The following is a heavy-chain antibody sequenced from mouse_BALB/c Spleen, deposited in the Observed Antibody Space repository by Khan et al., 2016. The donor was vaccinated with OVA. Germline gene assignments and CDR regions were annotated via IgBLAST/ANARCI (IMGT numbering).Heavy chain of an antibody. CDR2: IDPENGET. CDR3: DRSGYSTWFSY. J-gene: IGHJ3*01. Sequence: VQLQQSGAELVRPGALVKLSCKASGFNIKDYYIHWVKQRPEQGLEWIGWIDPENGETVYDPKFQGKAIITADKSSNTAYLHLSSLPSADTAVYYCDRSGYSTWFSYWGQGALVTVSS. CDR1: GFNIKDYY. V-gene: IGHV14-1*02.